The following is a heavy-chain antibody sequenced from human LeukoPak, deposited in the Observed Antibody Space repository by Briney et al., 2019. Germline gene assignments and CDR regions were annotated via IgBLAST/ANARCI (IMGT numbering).Heavy chain of an antibody. V-gene: IGHV4-59*01. CDR2: IYYSGST. CDR1: GGSISRYY. D-gene: IGHD3-22*01. J-gene: IGHJ6*02. CDR3: ARESGSNYYYYGMDV. Sequence: SETLSLTCTVSGGSISRYYWGWIRQPPGKGLEWIGYIYYSGSTNYNPSLKSRVTISVDTSKNQFSLKLSSVTAADTAVYYCARESGSNYYYYGMDVWGQGTTVTVSS.